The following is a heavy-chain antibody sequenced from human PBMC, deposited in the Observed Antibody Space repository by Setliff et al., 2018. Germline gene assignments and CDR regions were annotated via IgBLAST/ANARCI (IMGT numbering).Heavy chain of an antibody. V-gene: IGHV1-2*02. Sequence: GPSVKVSCKASAYIFTNHYIHWIRQAPGQGLEWMGWISPNSGNTMYAQKFQTRVTMTRDTSISTAYLDLTSLRSDDTAIYYCARDSTGSDLYEFQYMDVWGKGTPVTVSS. J-gene: IGHJ6*03. CDR3: ARDSTGSDLYEFQYMDV. D-gene: IGHD1-26*01. CDR2: ISPNSGNT. CDR1: AYIFTNHY.